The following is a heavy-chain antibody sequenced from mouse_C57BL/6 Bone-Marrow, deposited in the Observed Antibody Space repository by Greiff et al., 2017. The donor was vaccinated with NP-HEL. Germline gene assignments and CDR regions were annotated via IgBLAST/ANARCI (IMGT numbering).Heavy chain of an antibody. J-gene: IGHJ2*01. V-gene: IGHV5-17*01. D-gene: IGHD3-2*02. CDR3: AGRPPRSGYFDC. Sequence: EVKLVESGGGLVKPGGSLKLSCAASGFTFSDYGMHWVRQAPEKGLEWVAYISSGSSTIYYADTVKGRITISRDNAKNTLFLQMTSLRSEDTAMYYCAGRPPRSGYFDCWGQGTTLTVSS. CDR2: ISSGSSTI. CDR1: GFTFSDYG.